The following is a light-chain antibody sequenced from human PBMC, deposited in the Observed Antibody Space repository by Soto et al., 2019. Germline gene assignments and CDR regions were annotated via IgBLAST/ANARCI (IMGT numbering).Light chain of an antibody. Sequence: DIQMTQSPSTLSAFVGDGVTITCRASQTIISWLAWYQQKPGKAPKLLIYRASSLETGVQSRFSGSGSGTEFTLPIGSLQSDDVATYYCQQYNSYPFTCGPGTKVAIK. V-gene: IGKV1-5*03. J-gene: IGKJ3*01. CDR1: QTIISW. CDR3: QQYNSYPFT. CDR2: RAS.